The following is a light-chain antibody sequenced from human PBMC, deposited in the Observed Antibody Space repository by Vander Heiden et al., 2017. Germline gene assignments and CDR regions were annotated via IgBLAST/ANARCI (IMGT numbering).Light chain of an antibody. CDR1: QSVSNK. Sequence: EVLVTQSPVTLSVSAGERATLTCRASQSVSNKVAWYQQKPGQAPRLLIYGASTRATGVPARFSGSGSGTEFTLTISSLQSEDFAVYYCHQYNNWPETFGQGTKVEIK. CDR2: GAS. V-gene: IGKV3-15*01. CDR3: HQYNNWPET. J-gene: IGKJ1*01.